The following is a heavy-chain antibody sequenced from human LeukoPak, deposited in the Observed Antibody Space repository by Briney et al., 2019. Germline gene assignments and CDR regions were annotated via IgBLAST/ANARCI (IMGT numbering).Heavy chain of an antibody. Sequence: GGSLRLSCAASGFTFSSYAMHWVRQAPGKGLEWVAVISYDGSNKYYADSVKGRFTISRDNSKNTLYLQMNSLRAEDTAVYYCARDINVGGYDYEPFDYWGQGTLVTVSS. CDR1: GFTFSSYA. CDR3: ARDINVGGYDYEPFDY. CDR2: ISYDGSNK. D-gene: IGHD5-12*01. V-gene: IGHV3-30*04. J-gene: IGHJ4*02.